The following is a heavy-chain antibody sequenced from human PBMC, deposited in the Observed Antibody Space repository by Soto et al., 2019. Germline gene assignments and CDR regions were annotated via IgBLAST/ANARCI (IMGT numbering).Heavy chain of an antibody. CDR3: ARSSTSANYFDY. Sequence: QVQLQESGPGLVKPSQTLSLTCTVSGGSISSGGYYWSWIRQHPGKGLEWIGYIYYSGSTYYNPSPXRXXTISVDTSKNQFSLKLSSVTAADTAVYYCARSSTSANYFDYWGQGTLVTVSS. D-gene: IGHD2-2*01. CDR2: IYYSGST. J-gene: IGHJ4*02. V-gene: IGHV4-31*03. CDR1: GGSISSGGYY.